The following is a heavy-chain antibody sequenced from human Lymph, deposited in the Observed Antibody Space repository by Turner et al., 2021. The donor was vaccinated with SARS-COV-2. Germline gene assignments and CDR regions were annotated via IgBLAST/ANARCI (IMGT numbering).Heavy chain of an antibody. CDR3: ARGPPDFPYYFDY. D-gene: IGHD2-21*02. V-gene: IGHV3-21*01. J-gene: IGHJ4*02. CDR2: ITFTSSYI. Sequence: VQLLESGGGLVKPGGSLGLSCAASGFTVSSYGMNWVRQAPGKGLEWVSSITFTSSYIYYADSAKGRFTISRDNAKNSLYLQMTSLRAEDTAVYYCARGPPDFPYYFDYWGQGTLVTVSS. CDR1: GFTVSSYG.